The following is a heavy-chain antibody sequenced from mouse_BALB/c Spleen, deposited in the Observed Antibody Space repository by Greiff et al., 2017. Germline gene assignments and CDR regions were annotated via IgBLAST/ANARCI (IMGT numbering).Heavy chain of an antibody. CDR2: IYPGDGDT. V-gene: IGHV1-82*01. Sequence: VQLQQSGPELVKPGASVKISCKASGYAFSSSWMNWVKQRPGQGLEWIGRIYPGDGDTNYNGKFKGKATLTADKSSSTAYMQLSSLTSVDSAVYFCAREYYGSSPYYAMDYWGQGTSVTVSS. J-gene: IGHJ4*01. CDR3: AREYYGSSPYYAMDY. D-gene: IGHD1-1*01. CDR1: GYAFSSSW.